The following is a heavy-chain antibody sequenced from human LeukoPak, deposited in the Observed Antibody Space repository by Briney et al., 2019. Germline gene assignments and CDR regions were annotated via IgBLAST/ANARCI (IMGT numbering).Heavy chain of an antibody. Sequence: SETLSLTCTVSGGSISSGSYYWSWIRQPAGKGLEWIGCICTSGSTNYNPSLKSRVTISVDTSKNQFSLKLSSVTAADTAVYYCARDLYYYGDYTGFDYWGQGTLVTVSS. CDR3: ARDLYYYGDYTGFDY. V-gene: IGHV4-61*10. D-gene: IGHD4-17*01. J-gene: IGHJ4*02. CDR2: ICTSGST. CDR1: GGSISSGSYY.